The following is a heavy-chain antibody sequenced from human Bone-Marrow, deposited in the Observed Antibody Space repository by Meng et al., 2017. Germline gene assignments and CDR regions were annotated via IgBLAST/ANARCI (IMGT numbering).Heavy chain of an antibody. CDR3: AKESHDILTGYYWMAEAEDYFDY. CDR1: GFTFSSYA. CDR2: ISGSGGST. V-gene: IGHV3-23*01. D-gene: IGHD3-9*01. J-gene: IGHJ4*02. Sequence: GESLKISCAASGFTFSSYAMSWVRQALGKGLEWVSAISGSGGSTYYADSVKGRFTISRDNSKNTLYLQMNSLRAEDTAVYYCAKESHDILTGYYWMAEAEDYFDYWGQGTLVTVSS.